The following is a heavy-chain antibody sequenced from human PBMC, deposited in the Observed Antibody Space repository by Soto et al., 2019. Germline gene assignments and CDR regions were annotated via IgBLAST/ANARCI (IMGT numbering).Heavy chain of an antibody. CDR3: AKDRRAGGNYGFYSDF. D-gene: IGHD1-7*01. CDR2: SSANGACT. V-gene: IGHV3-23*01. J-gene: IGHJ4*02. Sequence: EVQLLESGGGLVQPGGFPRLSCAGSGFPFSSYGMTRVRQAPGKGLEGVSFSSANGACTYYAGSVKGRFTISRDNSENTLYLQMPSLRADDTAVYYCAKDRRAGGNYGFYSDFWGQGALVIVSS. CDR1: GFPFSSYG.